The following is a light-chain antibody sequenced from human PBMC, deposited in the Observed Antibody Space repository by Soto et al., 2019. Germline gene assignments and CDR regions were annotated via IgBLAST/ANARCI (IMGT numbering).Light chain of an antibody. V-gene: IGKV1-5*03. CDR2: KAS. J-gene: IGKJ1*01. Sequence: DLQMTQSPSTLSASVGDRVTITCRASQSISSWLAWYKQKPGKAPKILIYKASSLESGVPSRFSGSGSGTEFTLTISSLQPDDFATYYCQQYSSYWTFGQGTKVEIK. CDR3: QQYSSYWT. CDR1: QSISSW.